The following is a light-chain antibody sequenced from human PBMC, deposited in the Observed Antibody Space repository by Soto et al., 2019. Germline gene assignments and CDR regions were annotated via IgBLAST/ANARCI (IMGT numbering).Light chain of an antibody. V-gene: IGKV2D-29*01. CDR2: EVS. CDR3: MQSLQLPLT. CDR1: QSLLDSDGNTF. J-gene: IGKJ4*01. Sequence: DIVMTQTPVSLSVSPGQPASISCKSSQSLLDSDGNTFLYWYVQKPGQPPQLLIYEVSNRFSGVPVRFSGSGSETDFTLKISRVEADDAAVYYCMQSLQLPLTFGGGTRVEMK.